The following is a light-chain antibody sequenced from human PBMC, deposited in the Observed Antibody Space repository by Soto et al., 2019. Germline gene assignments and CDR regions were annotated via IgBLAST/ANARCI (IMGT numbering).Light chain of an antibody. J-gene: IGKJ5*01. CDR1: QSVSSY. V-gene: IGKV3-11*01. CDR3: QQFRNSVIT. CDR2: DAS. Sequence: EIVLGQSPATLSLSPGDRTSLSCRASQSVSSYLAWYQQKPGQAPRLLIYDASNRATGIPARFSGSGSGTDFTLTISSLEPGDFAVYYCQQFRNSVITFGQGTRLEI.